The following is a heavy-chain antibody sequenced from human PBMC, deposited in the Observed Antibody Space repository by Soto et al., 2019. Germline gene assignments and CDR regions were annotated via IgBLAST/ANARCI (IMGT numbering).Heavy chain of an antibody. D-gene: IGHD3-16*01. V-gene: IGHV3-23*01. CDR3: SKMGGENHPKHFHV. Sequence: EVQLLESGGGLLPTGGSLRLSCVASGFTFSDFAMSLVRQAPGEGLEWVSTFPASGGNTFYADSVKGRFTMSRDNSKNTLYLYVNSLRVDDTAVYYCSKMGGENHPKHFHVWGHGTLVTVSS. CDR2: FPASGGNT. CDR1: GFTFSDFA. J-gene: IGHJ1*01.